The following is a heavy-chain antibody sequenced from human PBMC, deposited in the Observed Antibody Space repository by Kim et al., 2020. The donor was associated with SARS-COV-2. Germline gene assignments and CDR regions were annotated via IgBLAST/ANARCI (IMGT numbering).Heavy chain of an antibody. CDR3: ATYRFNWNYGGNWYFDL. Sequence: SETLSLTCTVSGGSISTYYWSWNRQPPGKGLEWIGYIYSSGSTKYNPSLKSRVTISIDTSKNQFSLKLSSVTAADTAVYYCATYRFNWNYGGNWYFDLWGRGTLVTVSS. CDR1: GGSISTYY. V-gene: IGHV4-59*01. D-gene: IGHD1-7*01. J-gene: IGHJ2*01. CDR2: IYSSGST.